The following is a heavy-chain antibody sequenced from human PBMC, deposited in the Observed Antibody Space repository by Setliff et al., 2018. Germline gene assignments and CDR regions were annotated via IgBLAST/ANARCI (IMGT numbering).Heavy chain of an antibody. Sequence: ASVKVSCKASGYTFSSYAISWVRQAPGQGLEWLGWVSVYSGNTDYAQNFQGRVTMTADTSTSTAYMELRSLTSDDTAVYYCARRPRAVYGSGRRNWFLDYWGQGTLVTVSS. D-gene: IGHD3-10*01. V-gene: IGHV1-18*01. CDR2: VSVYSGNT. CDR3: ARRPRAVYGSGRRNWFLDY. J-gene: IGHJ4*02. CDR1: GYTFSSYA.